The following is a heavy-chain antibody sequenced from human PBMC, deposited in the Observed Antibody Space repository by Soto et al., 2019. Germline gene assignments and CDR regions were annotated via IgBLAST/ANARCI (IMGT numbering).Heavy chain of an antibody. CDR3: AKDLKGSRSSSRIRYYFDY. J-gene: IGHJ4*02. D-gene: IGHD6-13*01. V-gene: IGHV3-30*18. CDR2: ISYDGSNK. CDR1: GFNFTSYR. Sequence: GGSLILSCASSGFNFTSYRMHWVRQAPGKGLVWVAVISYDGSNKYYADSVKGRFTISRDNSKNTLYLQMNSLRAEDTAVYYCAKDLKGSRSSSRIRYYFDYWGQGTLVTVSS.